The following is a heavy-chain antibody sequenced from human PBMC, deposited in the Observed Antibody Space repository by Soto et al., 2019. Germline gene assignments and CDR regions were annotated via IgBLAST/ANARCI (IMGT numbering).Heavy chain of an antibody. CDR1: GITFTNHA. V-gene: IGHV3-23*01. CDR2: VSETGGVT. CDR3: VPGSSGTGGEDS. J-gene: IGHJ4*02. Sequence: EVQLLESGGGLVQPGGSLRLACAASGITFTNHAMSWVRQAPGKGLEWVSTVSETGGVTYYADSVKGRFTISRDNTKNTHYHQTTSLRAEDTDVYYCVPGSSGTGGEDSWGPGALVTVSS. D-gene: IGHD3-10*01.